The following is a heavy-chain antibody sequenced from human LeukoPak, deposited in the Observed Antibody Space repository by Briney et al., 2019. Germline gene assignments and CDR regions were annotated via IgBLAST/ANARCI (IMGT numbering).Heavy chain of an antibody. CDR1: GFTFSSCA. Sequence: GGSLRLSCAASGFTFSSCAMHWVRQAPGKGPEWVAVISYDGSNKYYADSVKGRFTISRDNSKNTLYLQMNSLRAEDTAVYYCARDLGGDSIAFDYWGQGTLVTVSS. CDR2: ISYDGSNK. J-gene: IGHJ4*02. CDR3: ARDLGGDSIAFDY. V-gene: IGHV3-30*04. D-gene: IGHD2-21*01.